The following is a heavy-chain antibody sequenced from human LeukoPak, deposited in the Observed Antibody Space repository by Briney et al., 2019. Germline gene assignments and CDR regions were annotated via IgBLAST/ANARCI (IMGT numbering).Heavy chain of an antibody. CDR2: IYPGDSDT. D-gene: IGHD6-19*01. V-gene: IGHV5-51*01. Sequence: GESLKISCKGSGYSFSSYWIGWVGQMPGKGLEWLGLIYPGDSDTRYSPSFQGQVTISADKTISTAYLQWSSLKASDSAMYYCARRSGSGWSRIDYWGQGTLVTVSS. CDR1: GYSFSSYW. CDR3: ARRSGSGWSRIDY. J-gene: IGHJ4*02.